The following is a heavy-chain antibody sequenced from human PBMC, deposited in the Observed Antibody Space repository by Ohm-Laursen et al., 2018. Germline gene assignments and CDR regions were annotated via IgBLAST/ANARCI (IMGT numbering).Heavy chain of an antibody. V-gene: IGHV4-59*10. CDR2: ISNTGTT. J-gene: IGHJ4*02. Sequence: GTLSLTCAVYGGSFSGYFWSWIRQPAGKGLEWIGRISNTGTTNYNPSLRSRVTMSLDTAKNQFSLKLSSVTAADTAVYYCASRGYWGQGTLVTVSS. CDR1: GGSFSGYF. CDR3: ASRGY. D-gene: IGHD3-10*01.